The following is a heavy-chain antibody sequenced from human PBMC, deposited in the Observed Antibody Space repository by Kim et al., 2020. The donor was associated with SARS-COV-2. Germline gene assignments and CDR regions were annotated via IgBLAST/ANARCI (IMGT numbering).Heavy chain of an antibody. CDR3: VRDPQQLGHFDY. CDR2: ISYDGSNK. D-gene: IGHD6-13*01. V-gene: IGHV3-30*04. CDR1: GFTFSSYA. J-gene: IGHJ4*02. Sequence: GGSLRLSFAASGFTFSSYAMHWVRQAPGKGLEWVAVISYDGSNKYYADSVKGRFTISRDNSKNTLYLQMNSLRAEDTAVYYCVRDPQQLGHFDYWGQGTLVTVSS.